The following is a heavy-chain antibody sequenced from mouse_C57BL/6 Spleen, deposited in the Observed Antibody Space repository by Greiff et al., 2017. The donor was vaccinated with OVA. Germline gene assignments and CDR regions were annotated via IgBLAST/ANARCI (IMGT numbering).Heavy chain of an antibody. CDR1: GFTFSDYG. J-gene: IGHJ4*01. CDR2: SSSGSSTI. Sequence: EVKLVGSGGGLVKPGGSLKLSCAASGFTFSDYGMHLVRPAPEKGREWVAYSSSGSSTIYYADTGKGRFTISRDNAKNTLFLQMTSLRSEDTAMYYCANYYGSSYLYAMDYWGQGTSVTVSS. D-gene: IGHD1-1*01. V-gene: IGHV5-17*01. CDR3: ANYYGSSYLYAMDY.